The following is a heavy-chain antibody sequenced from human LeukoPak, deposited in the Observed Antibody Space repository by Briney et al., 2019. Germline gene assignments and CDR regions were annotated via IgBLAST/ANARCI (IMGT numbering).Heavy chain of an antibody. CDR1: GDSVSSNSAT. CDR2: TYYRSKWYN. D-gene: IGHD6-19*01. CDR3: ATNLLAGRGGARWFDP. J-gene: IGHJ5*02. V-gene: IGHV6-1*01. Sequence: SQTLSLTCAISGDSVSSNSATWNWIRQSPSRGLEWLGRTYYRSKWYNDYAVSVESRITINPDTSKNQFSLHLNSVTPEDTAVYYCATNLLAGRGGARWFDPWGQGILVTVSP.